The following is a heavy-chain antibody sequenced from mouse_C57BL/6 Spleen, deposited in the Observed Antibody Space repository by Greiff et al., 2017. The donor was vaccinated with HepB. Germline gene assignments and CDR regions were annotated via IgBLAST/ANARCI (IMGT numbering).Heavy chain of an antibody. Sequence: EVQLQQSGTVLARPGASVKMSCKTSGYTFTSYWMHWVKQRPGQGLEWIGAIYPGNSDTSYNQKFKGKAKLTAVTSASTAYMELSSLTNEDSAVYYCTREDYYGSSLYYYAMDYWGQGTSVTVSS. J-gene: IGHJ4*01. V-gene: IGHV1-5*01. CDR3: TREDYYGSSLYYYAMDY. D-gene: IGHD1-1*01. CDR1: GYTFTSYW. CDR2: IYPGNSDT.